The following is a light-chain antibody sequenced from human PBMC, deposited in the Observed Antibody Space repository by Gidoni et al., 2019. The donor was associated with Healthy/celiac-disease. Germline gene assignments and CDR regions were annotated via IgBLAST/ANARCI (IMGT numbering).Light chain of an antibody. CDR1: ALPKKY. CDR2: EDS. J-gene: IGLJ1*01. CDR3: YSTDSSGNHYV. V-gene: IGLV3-10*01. Sequence: SYELPQPPSVSVAPGQTARITCTGDALPKKYAYWSRQKSGQAPVLVIYEDSKRPSGIPERFSGSSSGTMATLTISGAQVEDEADYYCYSTDSSGNHYVFGTGTKVTVL.